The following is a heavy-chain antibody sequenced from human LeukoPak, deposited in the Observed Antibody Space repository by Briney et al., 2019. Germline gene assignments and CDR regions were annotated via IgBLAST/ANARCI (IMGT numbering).Heavy chain of an antibody. CDR1: GGSISSSSYY. Sequence: SETLSLTCTVSGGSISSSSYYWGWIRQPPGKGLEWIGYIYYSGSTNYNPSLKSRVTISVDTSKNQFSLKLSSVTAADTAVYYCARDYDPGAFDIWDQGTMVTVSS. CDR3: ARDYDPGAFDI. J-gene: IGHJ3*02. V-gene: IGHV4-61*01. D-gene: IGHD3-22*01. CDR2: IYYSGST.